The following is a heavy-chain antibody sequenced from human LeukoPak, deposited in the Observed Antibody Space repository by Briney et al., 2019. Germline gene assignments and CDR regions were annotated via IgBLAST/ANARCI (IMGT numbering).Heavy chain of an antibody. CDR1: GYTFTSYG. CDR3: ARDLGGEWELLGPYFDY. CDR2: IGAYNGNT. V-gene: IGHV1-18*01. Sequence: ASVNVSCKASGYTFTSYGISWVRQAPGQGLEWMGWIGAYNGNTNYAQKLQGRVTMTTDTSTSTAYMELRSLRSDETAVYYCARDLGGEWELLGPYFDYWGQGTLVTVSS. J-gene: IGHJ4*02. D-gene: IGHD1-26*01.